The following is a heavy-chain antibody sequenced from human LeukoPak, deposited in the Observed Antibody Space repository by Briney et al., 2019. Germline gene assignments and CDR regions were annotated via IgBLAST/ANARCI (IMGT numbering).Heavy chain of an antibody. Sequence: GGSLRLSCAASGFTFSSYAMSWVRQAPGKGLEWVSAISGSGGSTCYADSVKGRFTISRDNSKNTLYLQMNSLRAEDTAVYYCARLNTGYSSSWYCDYWGQGTLVTVSS. CDR1: GFTFSSYA. J-gene: IGHJ4*02. V-gene: IGHV3-23*01. CDR3: ARLNTGYSSSWYCDY. CDR2: ISGSGGST. D-gene: IGHD6-13*01.